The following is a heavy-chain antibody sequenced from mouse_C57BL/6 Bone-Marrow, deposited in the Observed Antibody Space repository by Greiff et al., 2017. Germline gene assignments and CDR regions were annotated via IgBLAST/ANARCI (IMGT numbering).Heavy chain of an antibody. D-gene: IGHD1-1*01. Sequence: DVHLVESGGGLVKPGGSLKLSCAASGFTFSDYGMHWVRQAPEKGLEWVAYISSGSSTIYYADTVKGRFTISRDNAKNTLFLQMTSLRSEDTAMYYCARNDYYGSSFDWYFDVWGTGTTVTVSS. CDR2: ISSGSSTI. V-gene: IGHV5-17*01. CDR1: GFTFSDYG. CDR3: ARNDYYGSSFDWYFDV. J-gene: IGHJ1*03.